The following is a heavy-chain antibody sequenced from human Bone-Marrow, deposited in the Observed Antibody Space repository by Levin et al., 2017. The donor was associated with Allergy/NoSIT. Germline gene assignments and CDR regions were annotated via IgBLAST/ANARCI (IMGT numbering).Heavy chain of an antibody. Sequence: SETLSLTCTVSGGSISSEYWSWIRQPPGKGLEWLGFIYYSGSTKYNPSLKSPITISLDTSRTRFSLTMRSVTAADTAVYYCARLQDYTSGYGAQYFDVWGQGAMVTVSS. J-gene: IGHJ3*01. V-gene: IGHV4-59*01. D-gene: IGHD3-22*01. CDR1: GGSISSEY. CDR2: IYYSGST. CDR3: ARLQDYTSGYGAQYFDV.